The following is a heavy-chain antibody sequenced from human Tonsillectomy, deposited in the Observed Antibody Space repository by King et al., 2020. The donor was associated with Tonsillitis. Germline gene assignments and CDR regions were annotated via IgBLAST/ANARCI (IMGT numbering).Heavy chain of an antibody. V-gene: IGHV1-24*01. CDR3: ATGAFGDESITIILVADFDF. J-gene: IGHJ4*02. D-gene: IGHD3-22*01. Sequence: QLVQSGAEVKKPGASVKVSCKVSGYSLTELSIHWVRQAPGKGLEWMGGFDPEDGETIYAQKFQGRVTMTEDTSTDTAYMERSGLRSEDTAVYYCATGAFGDESITIILVADFDFWGQGTLVTVSS. CDR1: GYSLTELS. CDR2: FDPEDGET.